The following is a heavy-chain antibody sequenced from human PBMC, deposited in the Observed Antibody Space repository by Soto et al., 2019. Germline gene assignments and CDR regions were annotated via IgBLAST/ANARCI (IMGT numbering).Heavy chain of an antibody. V-gene: IGHV1-69*06. D-gene: IGHD3-9*01. J-gene: IGHJ4*02. Sequence: SVKVSCKASGGTFSSYAISWVRQAPGQGLEWMGGIIPIFGTANYAQKFQGRVTITADKSTSTAYMELSSLRSEDTAVYYCARFGTGLRYFDRLLYSPPSGFFDYWGQGTLVTVS. CDR2: IIPIFGTA. CDR3: ARFGTGLRYFDRLLYSPPSGFFDY. CDR1: GGTFSSYA.